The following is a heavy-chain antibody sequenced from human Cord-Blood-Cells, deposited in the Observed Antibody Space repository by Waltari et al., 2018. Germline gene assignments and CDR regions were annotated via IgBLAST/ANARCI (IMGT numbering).Heavy chain of an antibody. CDR3: ARSLAAGNRLGPYYYGMDV. CDR1: GFTFSSYD. CDR2: IGTAGDK. V-gene: IGHV3-13*01. D-gene: IGHD6-13*01. Sequence: EVQLVESGGGLVQPGGSLRLSCAASGFTFSSYDMHWVRQATGKGLEWVSAIGTAGDKYYPGSVKGRFTSSRENAKNSLYLQMNSLRAGDTAVYYCARSLAAGNRLGPYYYGMDVWGQGTTVTVSS. J-gene: IGHJ6*02.